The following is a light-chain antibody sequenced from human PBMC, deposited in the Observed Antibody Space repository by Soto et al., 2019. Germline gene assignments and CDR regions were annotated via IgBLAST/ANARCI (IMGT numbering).Light chain of an antibody. CDR3: QQYNDWPLT. J-gene: IGKJ1*01. CDR1: QSVSSY. V-gene: IGKV3D-15*01. CDR2: DAS. Sequence: EIVLTQSPATLSLSPGERATLSCRASQSVSSYLAWYQQKPGQAPRLLIYDASTRATGIPARFSGTGSGTEFTLTISSLQSEDFALYYCQQYNDWPLTFGQGTKVDIK.